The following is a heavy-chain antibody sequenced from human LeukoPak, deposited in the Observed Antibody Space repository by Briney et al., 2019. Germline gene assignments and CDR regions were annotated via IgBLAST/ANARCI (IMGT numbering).Heavy chain of an antibody. J-gene: IGHJ5*02. V-gene: IGHV4-39*07. CDR1: GGSSSSSSYY. CDR3: ARTPTLGYDFWSGYYPTWFDP. CDR2: IYYSGST. Sequence: PSETLSLTCAVSGGSSSSSSYYWGWIRQPPGKGLEWIGSIYYSGSTYYNPSLKSRVTISVDTSKNQFSLKLSSVTAADTAVYYCARTPTLGYDFWSGYYPTWFDPWGQGTLVTVSS. D-gene: IGHD3-3*01.